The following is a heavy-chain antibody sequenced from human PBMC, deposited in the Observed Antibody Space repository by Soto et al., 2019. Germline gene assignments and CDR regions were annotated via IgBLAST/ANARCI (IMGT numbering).Heavy chain of an antibody. V-gene: IGHV4-59*01. D-gene: IGHD2-15*01. CDR1: GGSISSYY. CDR2: IYYSGST. Sequence: SETLSLTCTVSGGSISSYYWSWIRQPPGKGLEWIGYIYYSGSTNYNPSLKSRVTISVDTSKNQFSLKLSSVTAADTAVYYCARDGKGYCSGGSCYGYYYGMDVWGQGTTVTVS. CDR3: ARDGKGYCSGGSCYGYYYGMDV. J-gene: IGHJ6*02.